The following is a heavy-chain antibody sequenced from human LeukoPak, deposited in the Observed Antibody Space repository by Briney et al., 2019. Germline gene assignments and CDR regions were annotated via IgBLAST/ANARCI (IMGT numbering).Heavy chain of an antibody. J-gene: IGHJ5*02. V-gene: IGHV4-31*03. Sequence: SETLSLTCTVSGGSISSGGYYWSWIRQHPGKGLEWIGYIYYSGSTYYNPSLKIRVTISVDTSKNQFSLKLSSVTAADTAVYYCARARAAAGSPNWFDPWGQGTLVTVSS. CDR1: GGSISSGGYY. CDR2: IYYSGST. D-gene: IGHD6-13*01. CDR3: ARARAAAGSPNWFDP.